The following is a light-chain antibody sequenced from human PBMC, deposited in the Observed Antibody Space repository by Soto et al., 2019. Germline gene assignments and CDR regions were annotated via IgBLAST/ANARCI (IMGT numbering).Light chain of an antibody. CDR2: GAS. CDR3: QQRSSSPIT. CDR1: QSVSNNY. V-gene: IGKV3-20*01. J-gene: IGKJ5*01. Sequence: EIVLTQSPGTLSLPPGERATLSCRASQSVSNNYLAWYQQKPGQAPRLLIYGASNRATGIPDRFSGSGSGTDFTLTISRLEPEDFAVYYCQQRSSSPITFGQGTRLEIK.